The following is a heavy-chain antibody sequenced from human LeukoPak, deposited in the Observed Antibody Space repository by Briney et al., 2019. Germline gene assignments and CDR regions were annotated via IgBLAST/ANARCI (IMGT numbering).Heavy chain of an antibody. CDR3: ARSVTMIVDWFDP. CDR2: ISSSSSYI. D-gene: IGHD3-22*01. CDR1: GFTFSSYS. V-gene: IGHV3-21*01. J-gene: IGHJ5*02. Sequence: GGSLRLSCAASGFTFSSYSMNWVRQAPGKGLEWVSSISSSSSYIYYADSVKGRFTISRDNAKNSLYLQMNSLRAEDTAVYYCARSVTMIVDWFDPWGQGTLVTVSS.